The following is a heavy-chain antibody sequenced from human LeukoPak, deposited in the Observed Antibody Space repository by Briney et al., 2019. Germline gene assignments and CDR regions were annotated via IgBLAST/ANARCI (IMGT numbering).Heavy chain of an antibody. CDR2: IYYSGST. D-gene: IGHD5-12*01. CDR1: GGSISSSSYY. CDR3: AKNRVATFVYYFDY. J-gene: IGHJ4*02. V-gene: IGHV4-39*07. Sequence: PSETLSLTCTVSGGSISSSSYYWGWIRQPPGKGLEWIGSIYYSGSTYYNPSLKSRVTISVDTSKNQFSLKLSSVTAADTAVYYCAKNRVATFVYYFDYWGQGTLVTVSS.